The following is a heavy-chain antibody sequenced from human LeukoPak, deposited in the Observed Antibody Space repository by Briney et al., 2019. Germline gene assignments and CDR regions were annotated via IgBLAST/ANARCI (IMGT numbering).Heavy chain of an antibody. V-gene: IGHV3-53*04. CDR1: GFTVSSNY. J-gene: IGHJ4*02. CDR3: ARGGTPGYSSGRIDY. Sequence: GALSLSCVASGFTVSSNYMSWVRQAPGKGLEWVSVIYSAGNTYYADSVKGRFTISRHNSKNTLYLQMNSLRVEDTAVYYCARGGTPGYSSGRIDYWGQGTLVTVSS. D-gene: IGHD6-19*01. CDR2: IYSAGNT.